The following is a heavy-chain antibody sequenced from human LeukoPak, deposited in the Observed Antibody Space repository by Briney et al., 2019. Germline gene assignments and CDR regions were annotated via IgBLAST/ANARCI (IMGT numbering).Heavy chain of an antibody. CDR1: GFTFSSYA. V-gene: IGHV3-23*01. CDR2: ISGSGGST. D-gene: IGHD4-17*01. J-gene: IGHJ4*02. Sequence: GRSLRLSCAASGFTFSSYAMSWVRQAPGKGLEWVSAISGSGGSTYYADSVKGRFTISRDNSKNTLYLQMNSLRAEDTAVYYCAKDGTGYGDYARNYYFDYWGQGTLVTVSS. CDR3: AKDGTGYGDYARNYYFDY.